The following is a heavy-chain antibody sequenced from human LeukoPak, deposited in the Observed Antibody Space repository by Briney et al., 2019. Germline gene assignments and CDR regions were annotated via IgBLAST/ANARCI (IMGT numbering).Heavy chain of an antibody. CDR3: AKNPPRTGTPRYFDY. CDR1: GFPFSSHA. V-gene: IGHV3-23*01. CDR2: ISGSGGTT. D-gene: IGHD1-1*01. J-gene: IGHJ4*02. Sequence: GGSLRLSCAASGFPFSSHAMTWVRQSPGKGLECLSVISGSGGTTYYADSVKGRFTISRDNSKNTLSLQMNSLRAEDTAVYYCAKNPPRTGTPRYFDYWGQGTLVTVSS.